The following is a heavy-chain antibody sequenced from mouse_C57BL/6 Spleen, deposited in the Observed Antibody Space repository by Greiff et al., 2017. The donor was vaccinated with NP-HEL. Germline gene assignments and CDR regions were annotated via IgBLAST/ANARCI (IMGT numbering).Heavy chain of an antibody. CDR1: GYTFTSYG. J-gene: IGHJ3*01. CDR2: IYPRSGNT. Sequence: QVQLKESGAELARPGASVKLSCKASGYTFTSYGISWVKQRTGQGLEWIGEIYPRSGNTYYNEKFKGKATLTADKSSSTAYMELRSLTSEDSADYFCARSGSFAYWGQGTLVTVSA. V-gene: IGHV1-81*01. CDR3: ARSGSFAY. D-gene: IGHD3-1*01.